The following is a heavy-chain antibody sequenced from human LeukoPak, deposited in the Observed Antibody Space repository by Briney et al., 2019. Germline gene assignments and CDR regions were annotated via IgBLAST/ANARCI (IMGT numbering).Heavy chain of an antibody. J-gene: IGHJ5*02. CDR2: ISPSDGTA. V-gene: IGHV1-46*01. Sequence: ASVKVSCKASGYTFTRFYMHWVRQAPGQGLEWMGIISPSDGTADYTQRFQGRVTMTRDTSTSTVYMELSSLRSEDTAVYYCARDLIAAAGTTWFDPWGQGTLVTVSS. D-gene: IGHD6-13*01. CDR1: GYTFTRFY. CDR3: ARDLIAAAGTTWFDP.